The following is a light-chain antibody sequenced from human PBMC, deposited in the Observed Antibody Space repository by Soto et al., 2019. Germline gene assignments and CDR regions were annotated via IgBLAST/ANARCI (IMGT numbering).Light chain of an antibody. CDR3: STYTTSNTRQIV. CDR2: DVS. V-gene: IGLV2-14*03. CDR1: SSDVGGHNY. J-gene: IGLJ1*01. Sequence: QSVLTQPASVSGSPGQSINISCTGNSSDVGGHNYVSWYQHHPGKAPKLIIYDVSNRPSGVSNPFSGSKSGNTASLTISGLQPEDEADYYCSTYTTSNTRQIVCGTGTKVTVL.